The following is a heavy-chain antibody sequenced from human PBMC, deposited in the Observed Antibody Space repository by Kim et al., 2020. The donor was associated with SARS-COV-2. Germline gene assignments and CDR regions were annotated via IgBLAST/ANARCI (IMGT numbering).Heavy chain of an antibody. D-gene: IGHD3-9*01. CDR3: ARDSVDWLSEPYYYYGMDV. Sequence: SETLSLTCTVSGGSISSGGYYWSWIRQHPGKGLEWIGYIYYSGSTYYNPSLKSRVTISVDTSKNQFSLKLSSVTAADTAVYYCARDSVDWLSEPYYYYGMDVWGQGTTVTVSS. CDR1: GGSISSGGYY. J-gene: IGHJ6*02. CDR2: IYYSGST. V-gene: IGHV4-31*03.